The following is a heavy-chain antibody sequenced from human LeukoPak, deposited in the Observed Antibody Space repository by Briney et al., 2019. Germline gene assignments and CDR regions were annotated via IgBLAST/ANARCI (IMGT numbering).Heavy chain of an antibody. V-gene: IGHV3-30*04. D-gene: IGHD6-13*01. J-gene: IGHJ5*02. CDR1: GFTFSSYA. CDR3: ASQGIAAAGTLS. Sequence: PGRSLRLSCAASGFTFSSYAMHWVRQAPGKGLEWVAVISYDGSNKYYADSVKGRFTISRDNAKNSLYLQMNSLRAEDTAVYYCASQGIAAAGTLSWGQGTLVTVSS. CDR2: ISYDGSNK.